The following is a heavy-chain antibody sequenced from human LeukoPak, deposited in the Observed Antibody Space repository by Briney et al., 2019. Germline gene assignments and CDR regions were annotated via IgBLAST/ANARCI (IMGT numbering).Heavy chain of an antibody. J-gene: IGHJ5*02. CDR3: ARGIHAYNLFDP. CDR2: IYYSGST. CDR1: GGSISSHY. Sequence: SETLSLTCTVSGGSISSHYWSWIRQPPGKGLEWIGYIYYSGSTNYNPSLKSRVTISVDTSKNQFSLKLSSVTAADTAVYYCARGIHAYNLFDPWGQGTLVTVSS. V-gene: IGHV4-59*11.